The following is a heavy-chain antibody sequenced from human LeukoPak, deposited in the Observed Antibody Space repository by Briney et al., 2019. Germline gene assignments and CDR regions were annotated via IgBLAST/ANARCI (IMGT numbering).Heavy chain of an antibody. CDR1: GFTFSSYG. CDR3: ARAAIQLWDNWFDP. CDR2: IWYDGSNK. D-gene: IGHD5-18*01. J-gene: IGHJ5*02. Sequence: PGGSLRLSCAASGFTFSSYGMHWVRQAPGKGLEWVAVIWYDGSNKYYADSVKGRFTTSRDNSKNTLYLQMNSLRAEDTAVYYCARAAIQLWDNWFDPWGQGTLVTVSA. V-gene: IGHV3-33*01.